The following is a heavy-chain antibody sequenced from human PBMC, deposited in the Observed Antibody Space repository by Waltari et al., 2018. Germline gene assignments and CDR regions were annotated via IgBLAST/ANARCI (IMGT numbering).Heavy chain of an antibody. CDR2: MSWNRGSI. V-gene: IGHV3-9*01. CDR3: AKDLAEAMIVVGLDY. CDR1: GFTFDDYV. D-gene: IGHD3-22*01. J-gene: IGHJ4*02. Sequence: EVQLVESGGGLVQPGRSLRLSCAASGFTFDDYVMHWVRQAPGKGLEWVSGMSWNRGSIGYADSVKGRFTISRDNAKNSLYLQMNSLRAEDTALYYCAKDLAEAMIVVGLDYWGQGTLVTVSS.